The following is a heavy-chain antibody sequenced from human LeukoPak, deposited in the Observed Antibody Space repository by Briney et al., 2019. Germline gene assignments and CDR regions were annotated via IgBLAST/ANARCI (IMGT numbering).Heavy chain of an antibody. CDR1: GYTFTSYG. J-gene: IGHJ4*02. V-gene: IGHV1-18*01. CDR2: ISAYNGNT. CDR3: ARVGILTGYYPYYFDY. D-gene: IGHD3-9*01. Sequence: GASVKVSCKASGYTFTSYGISWVRQAPGQGLEWMGWISAYNGNTNYAQKLQGRVTMTTDTSTSTAYMELSSLRSEDTAVYYCARVGILTGYYPYYFDYWGQGTLVTVSS.